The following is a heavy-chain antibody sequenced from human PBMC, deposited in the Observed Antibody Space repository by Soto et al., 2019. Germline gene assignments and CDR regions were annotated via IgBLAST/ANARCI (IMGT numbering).Heavy chain of an antibody. V-gene: IGHV4-34*02. CDR3: ARDGQYYHFWIAYQHEGPHGMDV. Sequence: QVQLQQWGAGLLKPSETLSLTCAVSGGSFSGYYWTWIRQAPGKELEWIGEINHSGGTNYNSSLKSRVTISVDTSKNQFSLILYPVTAADTALYYSARDGQYYHFWIAYQHEGPHGMDVWCQGTTVTVSS. D-gene: IGHD3-3*02. J-gene: IGHJ6*02. CDR2: INHSGGT. CDR1: GGSFSGYY.